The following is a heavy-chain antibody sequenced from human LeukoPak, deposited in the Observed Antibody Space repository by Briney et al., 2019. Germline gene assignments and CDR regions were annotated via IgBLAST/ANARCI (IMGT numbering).Heavy chain of an antibody. J-gene: IGHJ6*03. CDR1: GGSFSGYY. CDR3: ARYDYGDHEDYFYYMDV. Sequence: SETLSLTCAVYGGSFSGYYWSWIRQPPGKGLEWIGEINHSGSTNYNPSLKSRVTISVDTSKNQFSLKLSSVTAADTAVYYCARYDYGDHEDYFYYMDVWGKGTTVTVSS. D-gene: IGHD4-17*01. CDR2: INHSGST. V-gene: IGHV4-34*01.